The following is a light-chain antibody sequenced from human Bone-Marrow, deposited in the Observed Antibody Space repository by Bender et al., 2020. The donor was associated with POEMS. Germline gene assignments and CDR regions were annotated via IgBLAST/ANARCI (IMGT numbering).Light chain of an antibody. CDR3: NSYAGSDIVYV. V-gene: IGLV2-14*02. CDR1: SSDVGSYNL. J-gene: IGLJ1*01. CDR2: EVS. Sequence: QSALTQPASVSGSPGQSITISCTGTSSDVGSYNLVSWFQQHPNKAPKLMIYEVSKRPSGVSNRFSGSKSGNTASLTVSGLQADDEADYYCNSYAGSDIVYVFGTGTKVTVL.